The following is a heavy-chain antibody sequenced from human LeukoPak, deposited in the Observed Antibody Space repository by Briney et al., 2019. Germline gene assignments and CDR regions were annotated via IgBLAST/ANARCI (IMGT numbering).Heavy chain of an antibody. J-gene: IGHJ4*02. V-gene: IGHV3-66*01. CDR2: IYSGGST. D-gene: IGHD3-22*01. CDR1: GFTVSSNY. Sequence: PGGSLRLSCAVSGFTVSSNYMSWVRQAPGKGLEWVSVIYSGGSTYYSDSVKGRFTISRDNSKKTVYLQMNSLRAEDTAVYYCYSMIVVEIRVINDYWGQGTLVTVSS. CDR3: YSMIVVEIRVINDY.